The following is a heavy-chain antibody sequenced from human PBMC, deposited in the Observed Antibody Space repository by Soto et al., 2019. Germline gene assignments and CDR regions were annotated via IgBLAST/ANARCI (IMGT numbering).Heavy chain of an antibody. J-gene: IGHJ5*02. D-gene: IGHD6-19*01. CDR3: ARERQWRPRSWFDP. CDR1: GGTFSSYA. V-gene: IGHV1-69*13. CDR2: IIPIFGTA. Sequence: SVKVSCKASGGTFSSYAISWVRQAPGQGLEWMGGIIPIFGTANYAQKFQGRVTITADESTSTAYMELSSLRSEDTAVYYCARERQWRPRSWFDPWGQGTLVTVSS.